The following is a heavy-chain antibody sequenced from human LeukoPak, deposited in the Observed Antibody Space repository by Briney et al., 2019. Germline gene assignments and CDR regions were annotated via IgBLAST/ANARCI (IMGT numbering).Heavy chain of an antibody. Sequence: SETLSLTCAVYGGSFSGYYWSWIRQPPGKGLEWIGEINHGGSTNYNPSLKSRVTISVDTSKNQFSLKLNSVTAADTAVYYCARRRVGAISSYNWFDPWGQGTLVTVSS. CDR3: ARRRVGAISSYNWFDP. J-gene: IGHJ5*02. CDR2: INHGGST. D-gene: IGHD1-26*01. V-gene: IGHV4-34*01. CDR1: GGSFSGYY.